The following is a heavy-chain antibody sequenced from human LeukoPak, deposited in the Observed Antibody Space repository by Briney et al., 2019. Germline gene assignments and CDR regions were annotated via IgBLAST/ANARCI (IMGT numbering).Heavy chain of an antibody. J-gene: IGHJ4*02. V-gene: IGHV3-53*01. CDR2: IYSGGST. CDR3: ARGPTYYYDSSGYSDY. Sequence: GGSLRLSCVVSGFTVSNNYMSWVRQAPRKGLEWVSLIYSGGSTYYADSVKGRFTISRDNSKNTLYLQMNSLRAEDTAVYYCARGPTYYYDSSGYSDYWGQGTLVTVSS. D-gene: IGHD3-22*01. CDR1: GFTVSNNY.